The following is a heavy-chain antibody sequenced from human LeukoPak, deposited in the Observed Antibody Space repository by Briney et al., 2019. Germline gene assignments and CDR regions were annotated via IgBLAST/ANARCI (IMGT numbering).Heavy chain of an antibody. J-gene: IGHJ4*02. Sequence: GGSLRLSCAASGFTVSSNYMSWVRQAPGKGLEWVSVIYSGGSTYYADSVKGRFTISRDNSKNTLYLQMNSLRAEDTAVYYRASPPPAGSLLWFGELSCWGQGTLVTVSS. V-gene: IGHV3-53*01. D-gene: IGHD3-10*01. CDR1: GFTVSSNY. CDR3: ASPPPAGSLLWFGELSC. CDR2: IYSGGST.